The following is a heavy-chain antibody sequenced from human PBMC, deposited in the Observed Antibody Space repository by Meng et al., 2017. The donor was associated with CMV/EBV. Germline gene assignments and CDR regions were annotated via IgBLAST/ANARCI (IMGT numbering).Heavy chain of an antibody. Sequence: SETLSLTCTVSGGSISSYYWSWIRQPPRKGLEWIGYIYYSGSTNYNPSLKSRVTISVDTSKNQFSLKLSSVTAADTAVYYCAREVRYCSSTSCHRFDSWGQGTLVTVSS. CDR2: IYYSGST. V-gene: IGHV4-59*01. D-gene: IGHD2-2*01. CDR3: AREVRYCSSTSCHRFDS. J-gene: IGHJ5*01. CDR1: GGSISSYY.